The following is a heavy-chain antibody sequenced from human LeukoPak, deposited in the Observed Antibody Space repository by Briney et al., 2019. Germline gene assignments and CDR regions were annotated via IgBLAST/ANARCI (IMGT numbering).Heavy chain of an antibody. Sequence: PSETLSLTCTVSGGSISSYYWSWIRQPAGKGLEWIGRIYTTGSTMYNPSLKSRVTISVGTSTNQFSLKLTSVTAADTAVYYCARVPRDGTFDIWGQGTMVTVSS. D-gene: IGHD5-24*01. V-gene: IGHV4-4*07. J-gene: IGHJ3*02. CDR2: IYTTGST. CDR3: ARVPRDGTFDI. CDR1: GGSISSYY.